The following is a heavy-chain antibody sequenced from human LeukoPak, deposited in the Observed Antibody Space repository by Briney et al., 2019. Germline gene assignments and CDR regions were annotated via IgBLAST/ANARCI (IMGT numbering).Heavy chain of an antibody. CDR1: GGSFSGYY. V-gene: IGHV4-34*01. Sequence: SETLSLTCAVYGGSFSGYYWSWIRQPPGKGLEWIGEINHSGSTNYNPSLKSRVTISVDTSKNQFSLKLSSVTAADTAVYYCARGPPPNWVAVAGTAPPAYYYGMDVWGQGTTVTVSS. J-gene: IGHJ6*02. CDR2: INHSGST. CDR3: ARGPPPNWVAVAGTAPPAYYYGMDV. D-gene: IGHD6-19*01.